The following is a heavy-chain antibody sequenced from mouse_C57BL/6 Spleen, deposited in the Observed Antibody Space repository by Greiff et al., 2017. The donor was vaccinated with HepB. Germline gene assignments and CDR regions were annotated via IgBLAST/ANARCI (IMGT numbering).Heavy chain of an antibody. CDR3: AAAQATGAMDY. CDR2: IDPSDSYT. CDR1: GYTFTSYW. V-gene: IGHV1-69*01. Sequence: VQLQQPGAELVMPGASVKLSCKASGYTFTSYWMHWVKQRPGQGLEWIGEIDPSDSYTNYNQKFKGKSTLTVDKSSSTAYMQLSSLTSEDSAVYYCAAAQATGAMDYWGQGTSVTVSS. D-gene: IGHD3-2*02. J-gene: IGHJ4*01.